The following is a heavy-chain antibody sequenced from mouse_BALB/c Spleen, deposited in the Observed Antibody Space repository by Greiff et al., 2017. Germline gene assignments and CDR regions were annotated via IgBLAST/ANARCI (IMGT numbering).Heavy chain of an antibody. J-gene: IGHJ4*01. CDR2: IRNKANGYTT. D-gene: IGHD1-2*01. V-gene: IGHV7-3*02. Sequence: EVQRVESGGGLVQPGGSLRLSCATSGFTFTDYYMSWVRQPPGKALEWLGFIRNKANGYTTEYSASVKGRFTISRDNSQSILYLQMNTLRAEDSATYYCARGGYGYNYYAMDYWGQGTSVTVSS. CDR3: ARGGYGYNYYAMDY. CDR1: GFTFTDYY.